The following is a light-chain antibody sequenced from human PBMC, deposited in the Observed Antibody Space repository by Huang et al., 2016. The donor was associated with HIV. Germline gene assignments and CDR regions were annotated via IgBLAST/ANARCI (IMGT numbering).Light chain of an antibody. CDR3: QQYYNTPGLT. Sequence: DIVMTQSPDSLAVSLGERATINCKSSQSVLYSSNNKNYLAWYQQKPGQPPKLLIYWASTRESGVPDLFSGSGSGTDFTLTITSLQAEDVAVYYCQQYYNTPGLTFGGGTKVEIK. V-gene: IGKV4-1*01. J-gene: IGKJ4*01. CDR1: QSVLYSSNNKNY. CDR2: WAS.